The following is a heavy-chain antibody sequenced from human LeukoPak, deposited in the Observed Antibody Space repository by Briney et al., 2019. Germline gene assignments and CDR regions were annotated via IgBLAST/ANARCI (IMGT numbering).Heavy chain of an antibody. V-gene: IGHV4-59*01. Sequence: SETLSLTCTVSGGSINNYYWSWIRQPPGKGLEWIGYIYYSGSATYNPSPKSRVTMSVDTSKNQFSLKLNSVTAADTAVYYCARGGWSLGYWGQGILVTVSS. J-gene: IGHJ4*02. D-gene: IGHD2-15*01. CDR2: IYYSGSA. CDR1: GGSINNYY. CDR3: ARGGWSLGY.